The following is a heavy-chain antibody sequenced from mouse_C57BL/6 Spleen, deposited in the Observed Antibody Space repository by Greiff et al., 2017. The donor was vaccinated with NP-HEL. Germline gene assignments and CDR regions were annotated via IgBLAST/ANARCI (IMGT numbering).Heavy chain of an antibody. J-gene: IGHJ1*03. D-gene: IGHD1-1*01. Sequence: EVQLQQSGPVLVKPGASVKMSCKASGYTFTDYYMNWVKQSHGKSLEWIGVINPYNGGTSYNQKFKGKATLTVDKSSSTAYMELNSLTSEDSAVYYCSRDGSSYGYFYGWGTGTTVTV. CDR3: SRDGSSYGYFYG. V-gene: IGHV1-19*01. CDR2: INPYNGGT. CDR1: GYTFTDYY.